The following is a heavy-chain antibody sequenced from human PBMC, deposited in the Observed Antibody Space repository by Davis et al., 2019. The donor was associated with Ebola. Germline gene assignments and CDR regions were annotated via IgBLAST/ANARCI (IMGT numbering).Heavy chain of an antibody. CDR2: INPNSGGT. V-gene: IGHV1-2*02. CDR3: ARVVVQYQLLYTGSWFDP. CDR1: GYTFTGYY. D-gene: IGHD2-2*02. Sequence: ASVQVSCKASGYTFTGYYMHWVRQAPGQGLEWMGWINPNSGGTNYAQKFQGRVTMTRDTSISTAYMELSRLRSDDTAVYYCARVVVQYQLLYTGSWFDPWGQGTLVTVSS. J-gene: IGHJ5*02.